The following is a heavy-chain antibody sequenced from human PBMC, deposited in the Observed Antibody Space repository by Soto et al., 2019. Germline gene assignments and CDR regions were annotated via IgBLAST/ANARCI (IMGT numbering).Heavy chain of an antibody. CDR3: AREGVVVPAAMSAFDI. CDR2: INPNRGGT. CDR1: GYNFTGYY. J-gene: IGHJ3*02. Sequence: QVQLVQSGAEVKKPGASVKVSCKASGYNFTGYYMHWVRQAPGQGLEWMGWINPNRGGTNYAQKFQGWVTMTRDTSISTAYMELSRLRSDDTAVYYCAREGVVVPAAMSAFDIWGQGTMVTVSS. V-gene: IGHV1-2*04. D-gene: IGHD2-2*01.